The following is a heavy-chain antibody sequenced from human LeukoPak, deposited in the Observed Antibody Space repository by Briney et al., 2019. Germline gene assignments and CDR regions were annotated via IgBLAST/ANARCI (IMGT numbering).Heavy chain of an antibody. Sequence: ASVKVSCKVSGYTLAELSMHWVRQAPAKGLEWMGGFDPEDGETIYAQKFQGRVTMTEDTSTDTAYMELSSLRFEDTAVYYCANQEWLRFNLNAFDIWGQGTMVTVSS. J-gene: IGHJ3*02. CDR1: GYTLAELS. CDR2: FDPEDGET. D-gene: IGHD5-12*01. CDR3: ANQEWLRFNLNAFDI. V-gene: IGHV1-24*01.